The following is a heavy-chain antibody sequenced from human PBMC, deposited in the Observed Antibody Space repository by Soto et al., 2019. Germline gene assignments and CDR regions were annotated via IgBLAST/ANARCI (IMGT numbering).Heavy chain of an antibody. J-gene: IGHJ6*02. CDR2: ISYDGSNK. CDR3: ARDPGILRYGDGMGV. Sequence: GGSLRLSCAASGFTFSSYAMHWVRQAPGKGLEWVAVISYDGSNKYYADSVKGRFTISRDNSKNTLYLQMNSLRAEDTAVYYCARDPGILRYGDGMGVWGQGTTVTVSS. V-gene: IGHV3-30-3*01. D-gene: IGHD4-17*01. CDR1: GFTFSSYA.